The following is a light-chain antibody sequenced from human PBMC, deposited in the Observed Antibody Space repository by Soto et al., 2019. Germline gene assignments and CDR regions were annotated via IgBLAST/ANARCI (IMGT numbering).Light chain of an antibody. J-gene: IGKJ4*01. V-gene: IGKV1-39*01. Sequence: DIQMTQSPSSLSASVGDRVTITCRASQSIVTYLNWYLQKPGKAPKLLIYAASNLQSGVPSRFSGSESGTDFTLTISSLQPEDSASYYCQQYYNSVLTFGGGTKVDIK. CDR3: QQYYNSVLT. CDR1: QSIVTY. CDR2: AAS.